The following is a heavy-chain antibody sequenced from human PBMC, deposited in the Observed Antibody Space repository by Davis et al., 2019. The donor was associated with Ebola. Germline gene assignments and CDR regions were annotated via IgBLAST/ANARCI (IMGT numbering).Heavy chain of an antibody. D-gene: IGHD3-10*01. CDR1: GYTFTSYG. CDR2: IIPIFGTA. V-gene: IGHV1-69*13. J-gene: IGHJ6*02. Sequence: SVPVSCKASGYTFTSYGISWLRQAPGQGLEWMGGIIPIFGTANYAQKFQGRVTITADESTSTAYMELSSLRSEDTAVYYCAREDGGYYYYGMDDWGQGTTVTVSS. CDR3: AREDGGYYYYGMDD.